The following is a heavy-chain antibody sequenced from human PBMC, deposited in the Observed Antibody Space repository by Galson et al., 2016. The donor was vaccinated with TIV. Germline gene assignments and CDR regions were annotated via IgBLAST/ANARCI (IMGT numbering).Heavy chain of an antibody. Sequence: SVKVSCKASGGTFKTYAFNWVRQAPGQGLEWMGRVVPFFGLTNYAQRFQGRVTITADESTGTAYMELSSLRSEDTAFYYCATGAVTTVYWYFDLWGRGTLVTVSS. V-gene: IGHV1-69*13. J-gene: IGHJ2*01. CDR3: ATGAVTTVYWYFDL. CDR1: GGTFKTYA. CDR2: VVPFFGLT. D-gene: IGHD4-11*01.